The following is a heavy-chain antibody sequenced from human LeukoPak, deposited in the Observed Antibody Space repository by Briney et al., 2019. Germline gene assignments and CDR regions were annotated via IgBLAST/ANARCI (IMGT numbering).Heavy chain of an antibody. CDR1: GGSISSSSYY. J-gene: IGHJ4*02. CDR3: ASTRPNFVDY. V-gene: IGHV4-39*01. CDR2: IYYSGST. Sequence: TSETLSLTCTVPGGSISSSSYYWGWIRQPPGKGLEWIGSIYYSGSTYYNPSLKSRVTISVDTSKNQFSLKLSSVTAADTAVYYCASTRPNFVDYWGQGTLVTVSS. D-gene: IGHD3-9*01.